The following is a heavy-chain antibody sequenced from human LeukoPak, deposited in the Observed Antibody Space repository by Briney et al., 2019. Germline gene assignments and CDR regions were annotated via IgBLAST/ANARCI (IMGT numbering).Heavy chain of an antibody. D-gene: IGHD3-3*01. V-gene: IGHV3-15*07. J-gene: IGHJ4*02. Sequence: GGPLRLSCTASGITFIRAGMHGVPRAPGKGLEWVGRIKSKTEGGTAAHAAPVEGRFIISRDDSKNMLYLQMNSLNSDDTGVYYCGTALRGVGVWGQGTLVTVPS. CDR2: IKSKTEGGTA. CDR1: GITFIRAG. CDR3: GTALRGVGV.